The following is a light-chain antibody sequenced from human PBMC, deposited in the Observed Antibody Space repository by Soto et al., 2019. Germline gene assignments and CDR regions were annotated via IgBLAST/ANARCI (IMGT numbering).Light chain of an antibody. Sequence: QPALTQPASVSGSPGQSITVSCTGTNTDVGGYNCVSWYQHRPGKAPRLMIYEVRNRLSGVSNRFSGSKSGNTASLTISGLQSEDEADYYCTSYTPTGALVFGSGTKVTVL. CDR1: NTDVGGYNC. J-gene: IGLJ6*01. V-gene: IGLV2-14*01. CDR2: EVR. CDR3: TSYTPTGALV.